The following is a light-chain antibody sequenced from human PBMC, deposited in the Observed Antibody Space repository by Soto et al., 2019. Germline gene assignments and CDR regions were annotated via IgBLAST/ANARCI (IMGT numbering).Light chain of an antibody. CDR1: QSVPSSS. J-gene: IGKJ1*01. V-gene: IGKV3-20*01. CDR3: QQYGSVPWT. CDR2: LAS. Sequence: EIVLTQSPGTLSLSPGERATLSRRASQSVPSSSLAWYQQKPGQTPRLLISLASSRATAIPDRFSGSGSGTDFTLTINRLEPEDFAVYYCQQYGSVPWTFGQGTKVEIK.